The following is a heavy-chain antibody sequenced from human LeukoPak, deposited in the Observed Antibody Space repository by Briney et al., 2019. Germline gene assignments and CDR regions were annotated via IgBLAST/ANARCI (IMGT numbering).Heavy chain of an antibody. CDR2: IIPIFSTS. V-gene: IGHV1-69*13. Sequence: ASAKVSCKASGVIFSSYAITWVRQAPGQGLEWMGEIIPIFSTSNYAQKFQGRVTITADESTSTAYMELSSLRSEDTAFYYCASARATAMEDNWFDPWGQGTLVTVSS. CDR3: ASARATAMEDNWFDP. CDR1: GVIFSSYA. J-gene: IGHJ5*02. D-gene: IGHD5-18*01.